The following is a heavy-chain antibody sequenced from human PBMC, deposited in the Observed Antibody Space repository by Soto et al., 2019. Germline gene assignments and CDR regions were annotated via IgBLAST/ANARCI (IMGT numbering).Heavy chain of an antibody. Sequence: ASVKVSCKASGYTFTSYAMHWVRQAPGQRLEWMGWINAGNGNTKYSQKFQGRVTITADKSTSTAYMELSSLRSEDTAVYYCARGDDESSYYYYYYGMDVWGQGTTVTVSS. CDR2: INAGNGNT. J-gene: IGHJ6*02. CDR1: GYTFTSYA. V-gene: IGHV1-3*01. D-gene: IGHD1-1*01. CDR3: ARGDDESSYYYYYYGMDV.